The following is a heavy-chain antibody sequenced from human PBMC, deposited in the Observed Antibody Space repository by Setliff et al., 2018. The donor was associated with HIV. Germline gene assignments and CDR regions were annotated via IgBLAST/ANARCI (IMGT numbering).Heavy chain of an antibody. CDR1: GGSMNENH. CDR2: IHTSGST. V-gene: IGHV4-4*08. Sequence: SETLSLTCTVSGGSMNENHWSWLWQSPGKGLEWIAYIHTSGSTYFNPSFISRVTISIDSSKNQFSLKLMSLTAADTAVYYCARTGYAFDIWGQGTMVTV. J-gene: IGHJ3*02. CDR3: ARTGYAFDI.